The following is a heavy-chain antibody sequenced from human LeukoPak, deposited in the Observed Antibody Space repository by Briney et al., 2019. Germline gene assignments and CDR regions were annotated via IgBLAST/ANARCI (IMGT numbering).Heavy chain of an antibody. CDR2: IYSVGTT. Sequence: GGSLRLSCAASDFSVGSNYMTWVRQAPGKGLEWVSLIYSVGTTFYADSVKGRFTISRDTSKNTLYLQMNSLRAEDTAVYYCARPRGNVEMATIPFDYWGQGTLVTVSS. J-gene: IGHJ4*02. CDR1: DFSVGSNY. CDR3: ARPRGNVEMATIPFDY. V-gene: IGHV3-66*04. D-gene: IGHD5-24*01.